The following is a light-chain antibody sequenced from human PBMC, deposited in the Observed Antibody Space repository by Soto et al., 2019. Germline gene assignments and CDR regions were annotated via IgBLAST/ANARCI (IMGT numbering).Light chain of an antibody. V-gene: IGKV1-39*01. Sequence: DIQMTQSASSLSASIGDRVTITWWASQNIGSFLNWYQQKPGEAPRLLVYSAFRIQSGVPSRFNASGYGTDFNLSISSLQPEDFSTYYCQQGSTTPITFGLGTRLEIK. CDR3: QQGSTTPIT. CDR1: QNIGSF. J-gene: IGKJ5*01. CDR2: SAF.